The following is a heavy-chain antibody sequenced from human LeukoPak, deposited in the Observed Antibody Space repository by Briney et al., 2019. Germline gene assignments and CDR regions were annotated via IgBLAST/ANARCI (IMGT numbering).Heavy chain of an antibody. CDR3: AKAQYSSSWYWFDP. CDR1: GFTSSSYA. Sequence: GGSLRLSCAASGFTSSSYAMSWVRQAPGKGLEWVSAISGSGGSTYYADSVKGRFTISRDNSKNTLYLQMNSLRAEDTAVYYCAKAQYSSSWYWFDPWGQGTLVTVSS. D-gene: IGHD6-13*01. J-gene: IGHJ5*02. V-gene: IGHV3-23*01. CDR2: ISGSGGST.